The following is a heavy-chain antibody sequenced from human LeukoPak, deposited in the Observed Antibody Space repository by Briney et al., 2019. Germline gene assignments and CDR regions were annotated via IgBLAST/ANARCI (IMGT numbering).Heavy chain of an antibody. CDR1: GFTVSGNH. V-gene: IGHV3-53*01. CDR3: TGWWGLPILFGY. CDR2: IYSGGTT. J-gene: IGHJ4*02. D-gene: IGHD2-15*01. Sequence: QTGGSLRLSCAASGFTVSGNHMSWVRQAPGKGLEWVSVIYSGGTTYYADSVKGRFTISRDNSKNTLYLQMNSLRAEDTAVYYCTGWWGLPILFGYWGQEALVTVSS.